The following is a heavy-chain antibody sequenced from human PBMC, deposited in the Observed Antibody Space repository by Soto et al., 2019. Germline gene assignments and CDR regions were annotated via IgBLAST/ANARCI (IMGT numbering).Heavy chain of an antibody. V-gene: IGHV1-69*01. Sequence: QVQLVQSGAEVKKPGSSVKVSCKASGGTFSSYAISWVRQAPGQGLEWMGGIVPIFGTANYAQKFQGRVTITADESTSTAYMELSSLRSEDTAVYYCARPDRGPLRFLEWLPQPYYYYGMDVWGQGTTVTVSS. D-gene: IGHD3-3*01. CDR3: ARPDRGPLRFLEWLPQPYYYYGMDV. CDR2: IVPIFGTA. CDR1: GGTFSSYA. J-gene: IGHJ6*02.